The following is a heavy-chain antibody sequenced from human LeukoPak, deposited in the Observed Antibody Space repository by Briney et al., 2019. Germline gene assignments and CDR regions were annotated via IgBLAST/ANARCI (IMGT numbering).Heavy chain of an antibody. CDR3: AKETGGD. D-gene: IGHD3-10*01. V-gene: IGHV3-30*04. CDR2: ISYDGSNK. Sequence: GRSLRLSCAASGFTFSSYAMHWVRQAPGKGLEWVAVISYDGSNKYYADSVKGRFTVSRDNSKNTLYLQMNSLRAEDTAVYYCAKETGGDWGQGTLVTVSS. CDR1: GFTFSSYA. J-gene: IGHJ4*02.